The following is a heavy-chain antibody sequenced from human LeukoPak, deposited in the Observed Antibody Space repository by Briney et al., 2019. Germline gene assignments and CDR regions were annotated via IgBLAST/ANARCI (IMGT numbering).Heavy chain of an antibody. Sequence: SETLSLTCTVSGGSIGNYYWTWIRQPPGKGLEWIGYIYSTGSTNYNASLKSRVAISVDTSQNQFSLKLSSVTAADTAVYYCARTSRHFYGSVSNLTPWPDGMDVWGQGTTVTVSS. V-gene: IGHV4-59*01. J-gene: IGHJ6*02. CDR2: IYSTGST. CDR1: GGSIGNYY. D-gene: IGHD3-10*01. CDR3: ARTSRHFYGSVSNLTPWPDGMDV.